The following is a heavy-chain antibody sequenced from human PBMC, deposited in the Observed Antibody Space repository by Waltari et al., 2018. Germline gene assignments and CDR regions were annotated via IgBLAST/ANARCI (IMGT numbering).Heavy chain of an antibody. CDR2: IIPIFGTA. CDR1: EGTFSSYA. D-gene: IGHD3-10*01. Sequence: QVQLVQSGAEVKKPGSSVKVSCKASEGTFSSYAISWVRQAPGQGLEWMGGIIPIFGTANDAQKFKGRVTITADESTSTAYMELSSLRSEDTAVYYCARVTMVRGGAYYYYYGMDVWGQGTTVTVSS. J-gene: IGHJ6*02. V-gene: IGHV1-69*01. CDR3: ARVTMVRGGAYYYYYGMDV.